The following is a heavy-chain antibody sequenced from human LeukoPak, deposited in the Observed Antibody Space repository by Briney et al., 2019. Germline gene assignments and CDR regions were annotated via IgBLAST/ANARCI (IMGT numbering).Heavy chain of an antibody. CDR1: GGTFSSYA. D-gene: IGHD4-23*01. V-gene: IGHV1-69*05. CDR3: ARVLSYGGSYYFDY. J-gene: IGHJ4*02. Sequence: ASVKVSCKASGGTFSSYAISWVRQAPGQGLEWMGGIIPIFGTANYAQKFQGRVTITTDESTSTAYMELSSLRSEDTAVYYCARVLSYGGSYYFDYWGQGTLVTVSS. CDR2: IIPIFGTA.